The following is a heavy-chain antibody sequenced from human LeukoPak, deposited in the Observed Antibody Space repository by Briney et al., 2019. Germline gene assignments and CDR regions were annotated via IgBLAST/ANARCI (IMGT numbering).Heavy chain of an antibody. CDR3: ATDSPETAAFDY. J-gene: IGHJ4*02. CDR1: GFRFSTYS. Sequence: GFLRLSCTASGFRFSTYSMNWVRQAPGKGLEWVSYIVGSSSNIYYADSVKGRFTISRENAKNSLYLQMDSLRAEDTAVYYCATDSPETAAFDYWGQGTLVTVSS. CDR2: IVGSSSNI. D-gene: IGHD1-1*01. V-gene: IGHV3-48*04.